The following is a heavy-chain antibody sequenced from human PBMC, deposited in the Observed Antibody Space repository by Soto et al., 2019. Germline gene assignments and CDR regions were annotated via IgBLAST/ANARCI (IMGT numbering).Heavy chain of an antibody. Sequence: GWSLRLSCASSVFTSISYEMNWVRQAPGKGLEWVSHISSSGSTIYYADSVKGRFTISRDNAKNSLYLQMNSLRAEDTAVYYCARGPPYYYASSGFYSHAFDIWGQGTMVTVSS. CDR2: ISSSGSTI. J-gene: IGHJ3*02. CDR3: ARGPPYYYASSGFYSHAFDI. V-gene: IGHV3-48*03. CDR1: VFTSISYE. D-gene: IGHD3-22*01.